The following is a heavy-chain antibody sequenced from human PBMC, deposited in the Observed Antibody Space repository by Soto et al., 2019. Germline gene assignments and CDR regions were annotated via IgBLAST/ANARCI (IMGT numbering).Heavy chain of an antibody. CDR2: IIPVFDTT. CDR1: GSTFGTYA. Sequence: QVQRVQSGAEVRKPGSSVKVSCKASGSTFGTYAFSWVRQAPGQGLEWLGGIIPVFDTTQYAQKFQGRVTITADESTSTAYMELSTLRSEDTAVYYCVNWVGGERHFDYWGQGTLVTVSS. J-gene: IGHJ4*02. D-gene: IGHD3-16*01. V-gene: IGHV1-69*01. CDR3: VNWVGGERHFDY.